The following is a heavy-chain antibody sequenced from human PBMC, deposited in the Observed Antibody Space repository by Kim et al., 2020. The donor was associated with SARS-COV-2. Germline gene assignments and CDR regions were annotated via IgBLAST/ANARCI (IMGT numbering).Heavy chain of an antibody. Sequence: SVKGRLTISRDNSKNTLYLQRNSLRAEDTAVYYCAKDWGSYYGSGRLHTLWGQGTLVTVSS. D-gene: IGHD3-10*01. J-gene: IGHJ4*02. V-gene: IGHV3-23*01. CDR3: AKDWGSYYGSGRLHTL.